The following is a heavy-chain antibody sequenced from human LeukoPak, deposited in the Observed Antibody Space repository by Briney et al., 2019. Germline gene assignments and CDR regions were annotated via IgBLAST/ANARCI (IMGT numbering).Heavy chain of an antibody. CDR1: GDSISSSSYY. CDR2: IYYTGYT. J-gene: IGHJ4*02. V-gene: IGHV4-39*01. CDR3: ASSCSSTSCPRRARDY. D-gene: IGHD2-2*01. Sequence: SETLSLTCTVSGDSISSSSYYWGWIRQPPGTGLEWIGSIYYTGYTYDNPSLRSRITMSVDTPKNQFSLQLSSVTAADTAVYYCASSCSSTSCPRRARDYWGQGTLVTVSS.